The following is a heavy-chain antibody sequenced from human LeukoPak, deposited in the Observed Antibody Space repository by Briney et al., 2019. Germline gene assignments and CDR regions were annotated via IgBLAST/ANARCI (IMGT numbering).Heavy chain of an antibody. Sequence: GGSLRLSCAASGFTFSSYSMDWVRQAPGKGLEWVSSISSSSSYIYYADSVKGRFTISRDNAKNSLYLQMNSLRAEDTAVYYCARDRLDFWSGYYPHYYYYGMDVWGQGTTVTVSS. CDR3: ARDRLDFWSGYYPHYYYYGMDV. J-gene: IGHJ6*02. V-gene: IGHV3-21*01. CDR2: ISSSSSYI. CDR1: GFTFSSYS. D-gene: IGHD3-3*01.